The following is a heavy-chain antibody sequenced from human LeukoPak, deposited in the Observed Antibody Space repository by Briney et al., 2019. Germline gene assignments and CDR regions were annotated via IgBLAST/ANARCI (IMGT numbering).Heavy chain of an antibody. D-gene: IGHD2-15*01. J-gene: IGHJ4*02. Sequence: GGSLRLSCAASGFTFSSYSMNWVRQAPGKGLEWVSSISSSSSYIYYADSVKGRFTISRDNAKNSLYLQMNSLRAEDTAVYYCARRCSGGSCAFDYWGQGTLVTVSS. V-gene: IGHV3-21*01. CDR1: GFTFSSYS. CDR3: ARRCSGGSCAFDY. CDR2: ISSSSSYI.